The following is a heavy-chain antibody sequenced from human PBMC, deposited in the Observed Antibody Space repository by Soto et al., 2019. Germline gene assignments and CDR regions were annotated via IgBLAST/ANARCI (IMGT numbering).Heavy chain of an antibody. J-gene: IGHJ4*02. CDR2: ISNSGSTI. V-gene: IGHV3-11*01. D-gene: IGHD6-13*01. CDR3: ARGIAAAE. Sequence: GGSLRLSCAASGFTFSDSYMSWIRQAPGKGLEWISYISNSGSTIYYADSVKGRFTISRDNAKNSLYLQMNSLGADDTAVYYCARGIAAAEWGQGTLVTVSS. CDR1: GFTFSDSY.